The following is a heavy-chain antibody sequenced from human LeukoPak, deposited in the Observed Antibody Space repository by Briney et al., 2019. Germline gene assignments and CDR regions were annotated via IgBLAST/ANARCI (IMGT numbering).Heavy chain of an antibody. J-gene: IGHJ4*02. D-gene: IGHD3-9*01. V-gene: IGHV3-30*02. CDR3: ARDAGQYYDILTGYYDY. CDR1: GFAFSSYG. Sequence: GGSLRLSCAASGFAFSSYGMHWVRQAPGKGLEWVSFIRYDGSNKYYADSVKGRFTISRDNSKNTLYLQMNSLRAEDTAVYYCARDAGQYYDILTGYYDYWGQGTLVTVSS. CDR2: IRYDGSNK.